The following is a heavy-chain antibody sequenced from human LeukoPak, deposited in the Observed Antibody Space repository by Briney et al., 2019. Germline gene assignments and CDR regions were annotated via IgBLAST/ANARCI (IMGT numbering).Heavy chain of an antibody. CDR1: GYTLTELS. J-gene: IGHJ4*02. CDR3: ATLSNWNHGDY. CDR2: FHTEDGET. Sequence: GASVKVSCKVSGYTLTELSMHWVRQAPGKGLEWMGGFHTEDGETIYAQKFQGRVTMNEDTSTDTADMELSSLRSEDTAVYYCATLSNWNHGDYWGQGTLVTVSA. V-gene: IGHV1-24*01. D-gene: IGHD1-14*01.